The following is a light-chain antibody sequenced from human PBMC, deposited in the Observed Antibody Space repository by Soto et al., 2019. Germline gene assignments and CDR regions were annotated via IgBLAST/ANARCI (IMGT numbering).Light chain of an antibody. Sequence: QSVLTQPPSASGSPGQSVTISCTGSSSDVDGYNYVSSYQQHPGKAHKLMIYEVSKRPSGVPDRLSGSKSGKTASLTVSGLQAEDEADYYCSSYGGSNTVVFGGGTKLTVL. J-gene: IGLJ2*01. CDR1: SSDVDGYNY. V-gene: IGLV2-8*01. CDR3: SSYGGSNTVV. CDR2: EVS.